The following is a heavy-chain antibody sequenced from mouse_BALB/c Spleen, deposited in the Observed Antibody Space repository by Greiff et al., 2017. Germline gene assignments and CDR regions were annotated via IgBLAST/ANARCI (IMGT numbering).Heavy chain of an antibody. D-gene: IGHD2-1*01. CDR1: GYTFTSYW. CDR3: AMIYYGNYYAMDY. CDR2: INPSTGYT. Sequence: VKLQESGAELAKPGASVKMSCKASGYTFTSYWMHWVKQRPGQGLEWIGYINPSTGYTEYNQKFKDKATLTADKSSSTAYMQLSSLTSEDSAVYYCAMIYYGNYYAMDYWGQGTSVTVSS. V-gene: IGHV1-7*01. J-gene: IGHJ4*01.